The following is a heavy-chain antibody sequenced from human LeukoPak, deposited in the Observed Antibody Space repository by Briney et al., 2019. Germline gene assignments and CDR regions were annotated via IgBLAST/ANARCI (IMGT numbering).Heavy chain of an antibody. Sequence: PSETLSLTCTVSGGSISSSSYYWGWIRQPPGKCLEWIGSIFHTGSTYFNLSLKSRVTISVDTSKNQFSLKLSSVTAADTAVYYCARHQWVPAFDIWGQGTMVTVSS. CDR1: GGSISSSSYY. V-gene: IGHV4-39*01. CDR3: ARHQWVPAFDI. D-gene: IGHD1-26*01. J-gene: IGHJ3*02. CDR2: IFHTGST.